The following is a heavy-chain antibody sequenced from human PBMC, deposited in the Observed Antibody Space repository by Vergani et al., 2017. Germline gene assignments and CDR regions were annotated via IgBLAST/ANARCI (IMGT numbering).Heavy chain of an antibody. V-gene: IGHV4-4*07. J-gene: IGHJ2*01. CDR3: ARDKTVGSYGVGYFDL. CDR2: IYTSGST. Sequence: QVQLQESGPGLVKPSETLSLTCTVSGGSISSYYWSCIRQPAGKGLEWIWRIYTSGSTNYNPSLKSRVTMSVDTSKNQFSLKLSSVTAADTAVYYCARDKTVGSYGVGYFDLWGRGTLVTVS. CDR1: GGSISSYY. D-gene: IGHD1-26*01.